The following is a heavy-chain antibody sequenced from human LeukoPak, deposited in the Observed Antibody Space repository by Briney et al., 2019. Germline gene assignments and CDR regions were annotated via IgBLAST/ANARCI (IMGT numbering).Heavy chain of an antibody. CDR2: ISSSGSII. CDR1: GFTFSDYY. D-gene: IGHD3-3*01. Sequence: GGSLRLSCAVSGFTFSDYYMSWIRQAPGKGLECVSYISSSGSIIYYADSVKGRFTISRDNAKNSLYLQMNSLRAEDTAVYYCARVYDFWSGYYYDYWGQGTLVTVSS. J-gene: IGHJ4*02. V-gene: IGHV3-11*01. CDR3: ARVYDFWSGYYYDY.